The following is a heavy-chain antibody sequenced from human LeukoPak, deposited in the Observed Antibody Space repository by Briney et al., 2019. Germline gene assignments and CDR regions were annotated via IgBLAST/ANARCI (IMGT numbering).Heavy chain of an antibody. Sequence: GGSLRLSCAASGFDFSSNWMNWVRQAPGKGLEWVSYISSSSSTIYYADSVKGRFTISRDNAKNSLYLQMNSLRAEDTAVYYCARGAYYYEDWGQGTLVTVSS. V-gene: IGHV3-48*01. CDR1: GFDFSSNW. CDR3: ARGAYYYED. J-gene: IGHJ4*02. CDR2: ISSSSSTI. D-gene: IGHD3-22*01.